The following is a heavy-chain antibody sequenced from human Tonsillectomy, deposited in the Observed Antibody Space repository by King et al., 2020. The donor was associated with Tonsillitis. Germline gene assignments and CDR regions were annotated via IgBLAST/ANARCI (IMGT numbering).Heavy chain of an antibody. V-gene: IGHV4-31*03. D-gene: IGHD4-17*01. J-gene: IGHJ6*03. Sequence: QLQESGPGLVKPSQTLSLTCPVSGDSISSGGYYWSWIRQRPGKGLEWIGYISYSGSAFYNPSLKSRLTISLDTSKNQFSLRLSSVTVADTALYYCASTAPPYYYYYMDVWGKGTTVTVSS. CDR1: GDSISSGGYY. CDR3: ASTAPPYYYYYMDV. CDR2: ISYSGSA.